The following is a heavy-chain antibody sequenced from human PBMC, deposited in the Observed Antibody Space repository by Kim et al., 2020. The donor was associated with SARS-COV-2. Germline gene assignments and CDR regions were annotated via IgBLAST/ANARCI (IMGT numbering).Heavy chain of an antibody. J-gene: IGHJ5*02. D-gene: IGHD5-12*01. CDR2: ISPSTSYI. V-gene: IGHV3-11*05. CDR3: ARDPGASGSKRGWFDP. Sequence: GGSLRLSCAASGFPFSDYYMNWIRQAPGKGLEWISYISPSTSYIDYADSVKGRFTISRDNAKNSLSLQMNSLTADDTAVYYCARDPGASGSKRGWFDPWGQGALVTVSS. CDR1: GFPFSDYY.